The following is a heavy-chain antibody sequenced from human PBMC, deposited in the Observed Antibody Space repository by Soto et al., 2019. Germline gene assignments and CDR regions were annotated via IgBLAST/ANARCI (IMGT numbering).Heavy chain of an antibody. V-gene: IGHV3-23*01. Sequence: VQRLESGGGLVQPGGSLRPSCAASGFSFSSYAMVWVRQAPGKGLEWVSVISARGGSSYFADSVKGRFTISRDNSKNVLSLEMNSLRADDTAIYFCAKGSIEYSASVDNWGQGTLVLVSS. J-gene: IGHJ4*02. D-gene: IGHD5-12*01. CDR1: GFSFSSYA. CDR3: AKGSIEYSASVDN. CDR2: ISARGGSS.